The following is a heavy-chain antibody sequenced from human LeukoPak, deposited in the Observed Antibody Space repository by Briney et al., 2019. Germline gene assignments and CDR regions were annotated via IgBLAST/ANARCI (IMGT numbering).Heavy chain of an antibody. CDR3: ARVDQWLNDY. V-gene: IGHV4-30-4*08. Sequence: SSQTLSLTCTVSGGSISSGDYCWSWIRQPPGKGLEWIGYIYYSGSTYYNPSLKGRATISVDTSKNQFSLKLSSVTAADTAVYYCARVDQWLNDYWGQGTLVTVSS. D-gene: IGHD3-22*01. J-gene: IGHJ4*02. CDR2: IYYSGST. CDR1: GGSISSGDYC.